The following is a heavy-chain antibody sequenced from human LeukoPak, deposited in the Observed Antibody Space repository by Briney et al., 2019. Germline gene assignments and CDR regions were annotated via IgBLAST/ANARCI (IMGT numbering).Heavy chain of an antibody. V-gene: IGHV3-53*01. J-gene: IGHJ4*02. D-gene: IGHD6-6*01. CDR3: ARDKGTSYLSSFDY. CDR2: ICSGGST. CDR1: GFTVSSNY. Sequence: PGGSLRLSCAASGFTVSSNYMSWVRQAPGKGLEWVSIICSGGSTFYADSVKGRFTISRDNSKNTLYLQMNSLRAEDTAVYYCARDKGTSYLSSFDYWGQGTLVTVSS.